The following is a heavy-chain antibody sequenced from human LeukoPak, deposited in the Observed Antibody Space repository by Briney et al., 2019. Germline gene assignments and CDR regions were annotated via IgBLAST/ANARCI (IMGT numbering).Heavy chain of an antibody. CDR2: IKQDGSQR. CDR3: ARRGGSSSGRSPIDY. Sequence: GGSLRLSCTASGLTFSDYWMTWVRQAPGKGAEWVANIKQDGSQRYYVDSVRGRFTISRDNAKNSLFLQMNGLRAEDTAVYYCARRGGSSSGRSPIDYWGQGTLVTVSS. V-gene: IGHV3-7*01. D-gene: IGHD6-6*01. CDR1: GLTFSDYW. J-gene: IGHJ4*02.